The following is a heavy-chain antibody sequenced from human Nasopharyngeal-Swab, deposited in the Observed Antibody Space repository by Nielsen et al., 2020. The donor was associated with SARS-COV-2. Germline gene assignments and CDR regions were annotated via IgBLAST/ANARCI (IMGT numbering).Heavy chain of an antibody. CDR2: ISSSSSYI. Sequence: GGSLRLSCAASGFTFSNYNTNWVRQAPGKGLEWVSSISSSSSYIYYADSVKGRFTISRDNAKNSLYLQMNSLRAEDTAVYYCARDGLDYDFWSAYFMDVWGQGTTVTVSS. CDR3: ARDGLDYDFWSAYFMDV. J-gene: IGHJ6*02. CDR1: GFTFSNYN. V-gene: IGHV3-21*01. D-gene: IGHD3-3*01.